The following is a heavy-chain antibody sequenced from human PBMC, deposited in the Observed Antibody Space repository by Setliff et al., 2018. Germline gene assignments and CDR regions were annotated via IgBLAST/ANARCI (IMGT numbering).Heavy chain of an antibody. CDR1: RLTFNSYA. V-gene: IGHV3-23*01. CDR3: RVWIGDLSRDF. Sequence: GGSLRLSCAASRLTFNSYAISWVRQAPGKGLEWVSTVSVSGDNTYYTDSVKGRFTTSRDNSKNTVSLQMSSLRTEDTAVYYCRVWIGDLSRDFWGRGTLVTVSS. J-gene: IGHJ4*02. D-gene: IGHD3-10*01. CDR2: VSVSGDNT.